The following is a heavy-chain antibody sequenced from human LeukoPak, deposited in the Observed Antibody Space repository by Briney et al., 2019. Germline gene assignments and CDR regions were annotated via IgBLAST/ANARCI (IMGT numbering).Heavy chain of an antibody. J-gene: IGHJ4*02. Sequence: KTSETLSLTCTVSGGSISSYYWSWVRQPPGKGPEWIGNIYYSGSTDSNPSLKSRVTFSVDTSKNQFSLKLSSVTAADTAMYYCARGQRGLPYWGQGTLVTVSS. CDR2: IYYSGST. D-gene: IGHD3/OR15-3a*01. V-gene: IGHV4-59*01. CDR3: ARGQRGLPY. CDR1: GGSISSYY.